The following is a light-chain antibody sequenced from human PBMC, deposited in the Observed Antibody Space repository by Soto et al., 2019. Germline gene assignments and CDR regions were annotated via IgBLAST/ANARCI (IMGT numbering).Light chain of an antibody. Sequence: DIQMAQSPSTLSASVGDRVTITCRASQSIDSWLAWYQQKPGRAPKLLLYEVSSLQSGVPPRFSGSGSGTEFTLTITSLQPGDFATYYCQQYENYWTFGQGTKVDIK. CDR2: EVS. J-gene: IGKJ1*01. CDR3: QQYENYWT. CDR1: QSIDSW. V-gene: IGKV1-5*01.